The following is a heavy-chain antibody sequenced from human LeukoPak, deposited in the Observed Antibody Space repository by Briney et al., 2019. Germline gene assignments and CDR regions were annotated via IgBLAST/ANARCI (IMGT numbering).Heavy chain of an antibody. CDR2: ISTTGKTI. Sequence: GGSLRLSCEASGFVFSDYYMNWIRQAPGKGLEWISYISTTGKTIYYADSVKGRFTISRDNAKNSVHLQMNRLRAEDTAVYYCARDIGYYDSSGHPADYWGQGTLVTVSS. CDR1: GFVFSDYY. V-gene: IGHV3-11*01. CDR3: ARDIGYYDSSGHPADY. J-gene: IGHJ4*02. D-gene: IGHD3-22*01.